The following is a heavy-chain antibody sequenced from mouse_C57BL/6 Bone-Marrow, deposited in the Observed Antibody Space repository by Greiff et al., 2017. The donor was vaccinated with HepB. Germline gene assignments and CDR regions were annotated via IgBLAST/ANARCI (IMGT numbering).Heavy chain of an antibody. CDR3: ARNEEVTTIGFAY. D-gene: IGHD2-2*01. CDR1: GFSLTSYG. V-gene: IGHV2-2*01. Sequence: VQRVESGPGLVQPSQSLSITCTVSGFSLTSYGVHWVRQSPGKGLEWLGVIWSGGSTDYNAAFISRLSISKDNSKSQVFFKMNSLQADDTAIYYCARNEEVTTIGFAYWGQGTLVTVSA. J-gene: IGHJ3*01. CDR2: IWSGGST.